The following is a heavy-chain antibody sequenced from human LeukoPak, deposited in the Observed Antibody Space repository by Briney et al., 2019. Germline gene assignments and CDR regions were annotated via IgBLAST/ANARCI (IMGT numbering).Heavy chain of an antibody. J-gene: IGHJ4*02. V-gene: IGHV3-74*01. CDR3: AREYCSGGNCFFDY. D-gene: IGHD2-15*01. CDR1: GFTFTTYW. Sequence: GSLRLSCAASGFTFTTYWMHWVRQAPGKGLVWVSRIYNEGCSTNYADSVKGRFTISRDNAKNTLYLQMNSLRAEDTAVYYCAREYCSGGNCFFDYWGQGTLVNVST. CDR2: IYNEGCST.